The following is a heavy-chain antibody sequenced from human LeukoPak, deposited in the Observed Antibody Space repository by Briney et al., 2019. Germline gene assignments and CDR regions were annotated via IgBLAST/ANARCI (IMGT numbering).Heavy chain of an antibody. J-gene: IGHJ4*02. V-gene: IGHV1-69*13. CDR1: GGTFSSYA. CDR3: ARWRDGYNYFDY. CDR2: IIPIFGTA. D-gene: IGHD5-24*01. Sequence: SVKVSCKASGGTFSSYAISWVRQAPGQGLEWMGGIIPIFGTANYAQKFQGRVTITADESTSTAYMELSSLRSEDTAVYYCARWRDGYNYFDYWGQGTLVTVSS.